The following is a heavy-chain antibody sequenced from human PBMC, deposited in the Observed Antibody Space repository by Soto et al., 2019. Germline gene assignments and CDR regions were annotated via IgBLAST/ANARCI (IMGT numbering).Heavy chain of an antibody. CDR3: ATYSGSYQGRYYGMDV. CDR2: INPSGGST. V-gene: IGHV1-46*01. D-gene: IGHD1-26*01. CDR1: GYTFTSYY. J-gene: IGHJ6*02. Sequence: ASVKVSRKASGYTFTSYYMHLVRQATGQWLEWMGIINPSGGSTSYAQKFQGRVTMTRDTSTSTVYMELSSLRTEDTAVYYCATYSGSYQGRYYGMDVWGQGTTVTVSS.